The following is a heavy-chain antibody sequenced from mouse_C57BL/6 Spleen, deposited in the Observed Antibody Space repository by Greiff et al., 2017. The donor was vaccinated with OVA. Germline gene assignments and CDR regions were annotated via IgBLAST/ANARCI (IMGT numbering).Heavy chain of an antibody. V-gene: IGHV1-26*01. CDR1: GYTFTDYY. J-gene: IGHJ4*01. CDR3: ARYYDAMDY. CDR2: INPNNGGT. D-gene: IGHD1-1*02. Sequence: EVKLQQSGPELVKPGASVKISCKASGYTFTDYYMNWVKQSHGKSLEWIGDINPNNGGTSYNQKFKGKATLTVDKSSSTAYMELRSLTSEDSAVYYCARYYDAMDYWGQGTSVTVSS.